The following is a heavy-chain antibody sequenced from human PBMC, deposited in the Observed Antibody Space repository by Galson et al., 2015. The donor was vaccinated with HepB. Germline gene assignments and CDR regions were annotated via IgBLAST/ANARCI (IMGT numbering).Heavy chain of an antibody. Sequence: PALVKPTQTLTLTCTFSGFSLTTREMSVSWIRQPPGKALEWLARVDWDDDKYYSISLKTRLTISKDTSKNQVVLTMTSTDPVDTATYYCARTVDSSGTKSYAFDIWGQGTMVIVSS. CDR2: VDWDDDK. J-gene: IGHJ3*02. V-gene: IGHV2-70*11. CDR1: GFSLTTREMS. CDR3: ARTVDSSGTKSYAFDI. D-gene: IGHD3-22*01.